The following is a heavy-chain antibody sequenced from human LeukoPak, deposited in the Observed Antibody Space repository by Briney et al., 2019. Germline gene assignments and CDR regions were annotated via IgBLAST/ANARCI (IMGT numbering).Heavy chain of an antibody. Sequence: GGSLRLSCAASGFTFSSYSMNWVRQAPGQGLEWVAQIKTETDGGPTDYAAPVKGRFTISRDDPKIMLFLQMTSLKTEDTGIYYCTWSGLKIESWGQGTLVTVSS. CDR3: TWSGLKIES. CDR1: GFTFSSYS. V-gene: IGHV3-15*01. CDR2: IKTETDGGPT. D-gene: IGHD3-3*01. J-gene: IGHJ4*02.